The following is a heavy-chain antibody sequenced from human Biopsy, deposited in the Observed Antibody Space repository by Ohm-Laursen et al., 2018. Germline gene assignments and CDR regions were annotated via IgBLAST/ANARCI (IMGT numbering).Heavy chain of an antibody. V-gene: IGHV3-30*03. J-gene: IGHJ4*02. D-gene: IGHD3-9*01. CDR2: FSYDGINK. CDR3: LREAATGYYRTADF. Sequence: SLRLSCTASGFTFSGHGMHWVRQAPGKGLEWVAHFSYDGINKHYADSVKGRFTISRDNSKNTLSLQMNSLRVEDTAMYYCLREAATGYYRTADFWGQGTLVTVSS. CDR1: GFTFSGHG.